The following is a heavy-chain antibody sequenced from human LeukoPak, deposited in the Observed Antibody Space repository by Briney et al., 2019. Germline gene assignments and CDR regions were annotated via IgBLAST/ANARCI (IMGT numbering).Heavy chain of an antibody. V-gene: IGHV4-39*02. CDR2: ISYSGNT. Sequence: SETLSLTCTVSAGSISSSDYYWGWIRQSPGKGLEWIGRISYSGNTYYNPSLKSRVTISVDTSQNHFSLSLRSVTAADTAVYYHMDVWGEGNTVAVSS. CDR1: AGSISSSDYY. J-gene: IGHJ6*03. CDR3: MDV.